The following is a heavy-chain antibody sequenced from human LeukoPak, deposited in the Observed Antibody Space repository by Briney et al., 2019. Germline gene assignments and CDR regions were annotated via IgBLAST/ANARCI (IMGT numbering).Heavy chain of an antibody. Sequence: GGSLRLSCAAPGFTFSSYSMNWVRQAPGKGLEWVSSISSSSSYIYYADSVKGRFTISRDNAKNSLYLQMNSLRAEDTAVYYCARDRSIAVAGHWFDPWGQGTLVTVSS. CDR2: ISSSSSYI. V-gene: IGHV3-21*01. D-gene: IGHD6-19*01. CDR3: ARDRSIAVAGHWFDP. CDR1: GFTFSSYS. J-gene: IGHJ5*02.